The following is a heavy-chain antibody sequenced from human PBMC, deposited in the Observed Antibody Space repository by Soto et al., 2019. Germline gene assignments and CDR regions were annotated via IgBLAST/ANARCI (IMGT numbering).Heavy chain of an antibody. Sequence: EVQLVESGGGLVQPGGSLRLSCAASGFTFSRYAMHWVRQAPGKGLEYVSAISSNGGSTDYANSVKGRFTISRDNSKNTLYLQMGSLRAEDMAVYYCAISRDGYQLDYWGQGTLVTVSS. D-gene: IGHD5-12*01. V-gene: IGHV3-64*01. J-gene: IGHJ4*02. CDR2: ISSNGGST. CDR3: AISRDGYQLDY. CDR1: GFTFSRYA.